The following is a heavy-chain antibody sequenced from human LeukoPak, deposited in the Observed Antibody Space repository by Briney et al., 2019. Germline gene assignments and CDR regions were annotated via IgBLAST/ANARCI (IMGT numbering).Heavy chain of an antibody. CDR2: IWYDGSNK. CDR1: GFTFSSYG. V-gene: IGHV3-33*01. Sequence: RGSLRLSCAASGFTFSSYGMHWVRQAPGKGLEWVAVIWYDGSNKYYADSVKGRFTISRDNSKNTLYLQMNSLRAEDTAVYYCARDYYDSSGYADYWGQGTLVTVSS. CDR3: ARDYYDSSGYADY. D-gene: IGHD3-22*01. J-gene: IGHJ4*02.